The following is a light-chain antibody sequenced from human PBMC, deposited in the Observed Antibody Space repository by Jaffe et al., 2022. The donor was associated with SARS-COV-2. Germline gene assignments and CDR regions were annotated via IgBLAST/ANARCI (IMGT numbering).Light chain of an antibody. V-gene: IGKV3-15*01. CDR1: QTISNN. Sequence: EIVMTQSPATLSVSPGERATLSCRASQTISNNLVWYQQKRGQAPRLLIYGASTRATDIPARFSGSGSGTEFTLTISSLQSEDFALYYCQQFNSWPLTFGQGTKVEIK. CDR3: QQFNSWPLT. CDR2: GAS. J-gene: IGKJ1*01.